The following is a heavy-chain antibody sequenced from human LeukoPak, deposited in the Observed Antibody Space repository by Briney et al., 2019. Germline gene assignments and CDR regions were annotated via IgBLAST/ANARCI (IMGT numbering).Heavy chain of an antibody. J-gene: IGHJ4*02. CDR2: IIDSGNSI. CDR1: GFAFSSCA. CDR3: AKDPIFSGSYGVFDS. V-gene: IGHV3-23*01. Sequence: GGSLRLSCAASGFAFSSCAMSWVRQAPGKGLEWVSTIIDSGNSIYYADSVEGRFTISRDNSKDTLYLQMDSLRAGDTAVYYCAKDPIFSGSYGVFDSWGQGTLVTVSS. D-gene: IGHD1-26*01.